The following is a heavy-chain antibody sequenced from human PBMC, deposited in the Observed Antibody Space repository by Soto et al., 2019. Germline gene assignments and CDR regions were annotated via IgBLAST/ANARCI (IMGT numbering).Heavy chain of an antibody. D-gene: IGHD5-18*01. CDR3: ARELSGYRYGPGEVY. V-gene: IGHV4-61*01. CDR1: GGSVSSGSYY. Sequence: QVQLQESGPGLVKPSETLSLTCTVSGGSVSSGSYYWSWIRQPPGKGLEWIGYIYYSGSTNYNPSLKSRVTISVDTSKNQFSLKLSSVTAADTAVYYCARELSGYRYGPGEVYWGQGTLVTVSS. CDR2: IYYSGST. J-gene: IGHJ4*02.